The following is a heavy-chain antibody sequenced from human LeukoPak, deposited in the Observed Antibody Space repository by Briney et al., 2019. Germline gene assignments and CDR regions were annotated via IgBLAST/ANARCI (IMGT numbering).Heavy chain of an antibody. CDR2: IYYSGNT. Sequence: PSETLSLTCTVSGDSINSGSYYWGWIRPPPGKGLEWIGSIYYSGNTYCNPSLKSRVTISEDTSKNQFSLRLSSVTAADTAVYFCARLAYSGWGWFDPWGQGTLVTVSS. J-gene: IGHJ5*02. V-gene: IGHV4-39*01. CDR1: GDSINSGSYY. CDR3: ARLAYSGWGWFDP. D-gene: IGHD6-19*01.